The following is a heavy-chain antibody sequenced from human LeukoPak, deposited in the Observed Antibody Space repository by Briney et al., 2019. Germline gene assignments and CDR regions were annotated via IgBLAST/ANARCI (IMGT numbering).Heavy chain of an antibody. CDR1: GDSISSYY. CDR2: ISYSGST. D-gene: IGHD3-3*02. J-gene: IGHJ5*02. V-gene: IGHV4-59*08. CDR3: ARRVLESSIISERNWLDP. Sequence: SETLSLTCTVSGDSISSYYWSWIRHPPGKGLEWVSSISYSGSTNYNHSLKSRVTISLDTSKNQFSLKLSSVTDADTDVYYCARRVLESSIISERNWLDPWGQGTLVTVSS.